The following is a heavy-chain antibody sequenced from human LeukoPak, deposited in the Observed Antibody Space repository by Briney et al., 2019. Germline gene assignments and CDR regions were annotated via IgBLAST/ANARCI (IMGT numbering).Heavy chain of an antibody. CDR1: GYTFTGYY. J-gene: IGHJ4*02. D-gene: IGHD6-19*01. V-gene: IGHV1-2*02. CDR2: INPNSGGT. CDR3: ARDHAVADPFDY. Sequence: ASVKVSCKASGYTFTGYYMHWVRQAPGQGLEWMGWINPNSGGTNYAQKFQGRVTMTRDTSISTAYMELSRLRSEDTAVYCCARDHAVADPFDYWGQGTLVTVSS.